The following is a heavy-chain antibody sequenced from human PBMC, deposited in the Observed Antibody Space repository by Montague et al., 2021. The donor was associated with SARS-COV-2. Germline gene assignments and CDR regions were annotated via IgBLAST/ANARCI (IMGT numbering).Heavy chain of an antibody. D-gene: IGHD3-16*01. CDR3: VREKAGGLRNVFDI. Sequence: SETLSLTCTVSSFSIGSCDYWGWIRQPPGKGLEWIGSIHHSGTTYNNPXXQSRITMSIDTSTNQFSLRLTSVTAADTAVFFCVREKAGGLRNVFDIWGQGTTVTVSS. CDR2: IHHSGTT. V-gene: IGHV4-38-2*02. CDR1: SFSIGSCDY. J-gene: IGHJ3*02.